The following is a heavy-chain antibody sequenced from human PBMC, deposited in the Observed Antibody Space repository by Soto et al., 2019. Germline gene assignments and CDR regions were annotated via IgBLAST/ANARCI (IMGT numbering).Heavy chain of an antibody. CDR3: ARHVCIAAAGTCYYYGMDV. Sequence: GESLKISCKGSGYSFSSYWSGWVRQMPGKGLEWMGIIYPGDSDTRYSPSFQGQVTISADKSISTAYLQWSSLKASDTAMYYCARHVCIAAAGTCYYYGMDVWGQGTTVTVS. CDR2: IYPGDSDT. D-gene: IGHD6-13*01. V-gene: IGHV5-51*01. CDR1: GYSFSSYW. J-gene: IGHJ6*02.